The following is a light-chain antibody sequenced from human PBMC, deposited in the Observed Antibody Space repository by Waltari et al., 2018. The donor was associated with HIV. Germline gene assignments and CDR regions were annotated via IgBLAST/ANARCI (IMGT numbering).Light chain of an antibody. Sequence: QSALTQPRSVSGSPGQSVTISCPGTSSDFGGYNYVSWYQQHPGKAPKLMIYDVTKRPSGVPDRFAGSKSGNTASLTISGLQAEDEADYFCCSYAGGYTLVFGGGTKLTVL. CDR3: CSYAGGYTLV. CDR2: DVT. V-gene: IGLV2-11*01. J-gene: IGLJ3*02. CDR1: SSDFGGYNY.